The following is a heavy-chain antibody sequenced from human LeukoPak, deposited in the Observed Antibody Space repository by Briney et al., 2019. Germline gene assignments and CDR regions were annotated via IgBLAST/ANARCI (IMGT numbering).Heavy chain of an antibody. V-gene: IGHV4-4*02. CDR3: ARVKGYSYGHDY. CDR1: GGSISSSNW. J-gene: IGHJ4*02. Sequence: SETLSLTCAVSGGSISSSNWWGWVRPPPGKGLEWIGEIYHSGSTNYNRSLKSRVTISVDKSKNQFSLKLSAVTAADTAVYYCARVKGYSYGHDYWGQGTLVTVSS. D-gene: IGHD5-18*01. CDR2: IYHSGST.